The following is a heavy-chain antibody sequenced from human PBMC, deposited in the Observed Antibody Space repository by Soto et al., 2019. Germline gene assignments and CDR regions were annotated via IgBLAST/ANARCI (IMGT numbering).Heavy chain of an antibody. CDR2: VNPKSGNT. CDR1: GYSISTYD. J-gene: IGHJ5*02. Sequence: QVQLVQSGAEVKKPGASVKVSCKASGYSISTYDINWVRQAAGQGLEWMGWVNPKSGNTDYAQRFRGRVTMTSNTSISTAYMELSALTPEDTAVYYCARPYCDSTSCYTDWFDPWGQGTLVTVSS. CDR3: ARPYCDSTSCYTDWFDP. V-gene: IGHV1-8*01. D-gene: IGHD2-2*02.